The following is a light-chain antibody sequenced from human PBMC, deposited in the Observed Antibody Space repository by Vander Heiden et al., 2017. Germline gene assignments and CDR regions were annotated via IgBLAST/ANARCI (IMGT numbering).Light chain of an antibody. CDR1: SSNIGSNS. CDR3: TAWDDSLTGVV. V-gene: IGLV1-47*01. J-gene: IGLJ2*01. Sequence: QPVLTPPPSASGTTGKTVTISCSGSSSNIGSNSVYWYHQLPGTAPKLLIYRNNQRPSGVPDRFSGSKSGTSACLAISGLRSEDEADYDGTAWDDSLTGVVFGGGTKVTVL. CDR2: RNN.